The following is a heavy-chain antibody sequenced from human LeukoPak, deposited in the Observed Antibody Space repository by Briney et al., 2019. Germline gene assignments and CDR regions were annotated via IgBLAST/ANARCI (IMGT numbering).Heavy chain of an antibody. J-gene: IGHJ3*02. Sequence: SETLSLTCAVSGGSISSSNWWSGVRQPPGKGLEWIGEIYDSGSTNYNPCLKSRVTIAVDKSKNRFSMKLSSVTAADTAVYYCARLIPMVRGVMGAFYIWGQGTMVTVSS. D-gene: IGHD3-10*01. CDR3: ARLIPMVRGVMGAFYI. CDR1: GGSISSSNW. CDR2: IYDSGST. V-gene: IGHV4-4*02.